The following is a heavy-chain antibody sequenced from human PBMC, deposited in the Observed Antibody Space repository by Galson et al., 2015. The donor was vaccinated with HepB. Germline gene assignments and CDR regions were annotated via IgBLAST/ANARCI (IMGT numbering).Heavy chain of an antibody. J-gene: IGHJ6*02. CDR3: ATIPVFPPFYCSSTSRQDAYHYYYYGMDV. CDR2: ISSSSSYI. D-gene: IGHD2-2*01. CDR1: GFTFSSYS. V-gene: IGHV3-21*01. Sequence: SLRLSCAASGFTFSSYSMNWVRQAPGKGLEWVSSISSSSSYIYYADSVKGRFTISRDNAKNSLYLQMNSLRAEDTAVYYCATIPVFPPFYCSSTSRQDAYHYYYYGMDVWGQGTTVTVSS.